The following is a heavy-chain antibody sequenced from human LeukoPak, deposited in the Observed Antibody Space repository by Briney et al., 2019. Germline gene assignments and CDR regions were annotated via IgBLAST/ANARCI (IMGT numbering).Heavy chain of an antibody. V-gene: IGHV3-23*01. J-gene: IGHJ4*02. D-gene: IGHD2-15*01. CDR1: GFTFSYA. CDR2: ISNTGDRT. Sequence: GGSLRLSCAASGFTFSYAMSWVRQAPGKGLEWVSTISNTGDRTSYADSVKGRFTISRDDSKNTMYLQMNSLRAEDTAVYYCAKESGRYCSGGSCYSSILDYWGQGTLVTVSS. CDR3: AKESGRYCSGGSCYSSILDY.